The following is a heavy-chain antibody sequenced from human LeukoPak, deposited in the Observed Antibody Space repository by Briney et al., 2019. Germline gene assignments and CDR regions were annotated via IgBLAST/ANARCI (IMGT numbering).Heavy chain of an antibody. Sequence: PGGSLRLSCAASGFTFSSYAMSWVRQAPGKGLEWVSAISGSGGSTYYADSVKGRFTISRDNSKSTLYLQMNSLRDEDTAVYYCARVGYCSGGSCYGADHWGQGTLVTVSS. D-gene: IGHD2-15*01. CDR3: ARVGYCSGGSCYGADH. CDR1: GFTFSSYA. V-gene: IGHV3-23*01. CDR2: ISGSGGST. J-gene: IGHJ4*02.